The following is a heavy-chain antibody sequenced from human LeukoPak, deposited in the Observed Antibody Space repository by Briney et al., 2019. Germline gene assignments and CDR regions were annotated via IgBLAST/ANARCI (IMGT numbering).Heavy chain of an antibody. J-gene: IGHJ4*02. D-gene: IGHD3-22*01. V-gene: IGHV1-69*02. CDR2: IIPILGIA. CDR1: GGTFSSYT. Sequence: ASVKVSCKASGGTFSSYTISWVRQAPGQGLEWMGRIIPILGIANYAQKFQGRVTITADKSTSTAYMELSSLRPEDTAVYYCARQYYYDSSGPWYFDYWGQGTLVTVSS. CDR3: ARQYYYDSSGPWYFDY.